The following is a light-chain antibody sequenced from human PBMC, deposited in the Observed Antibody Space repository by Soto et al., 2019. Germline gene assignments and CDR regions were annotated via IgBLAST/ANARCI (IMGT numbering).Light chain of an antibody. CDR3: QQYNSYPWT. V-gene: IGKV1-5*03. CDR1: QSISSS. CDR2: QAS. Sequence: DIQMTQSPSTLSASLGERATLTCGASQSISSSLAWYQQKPGKAPKILIYQASTLESGVPSNFSGSGSGTESTLTISSLPPEDFEAYYCQQYNSYPWTFGQGTKVDIK. J-gene: IGKJ1*01.